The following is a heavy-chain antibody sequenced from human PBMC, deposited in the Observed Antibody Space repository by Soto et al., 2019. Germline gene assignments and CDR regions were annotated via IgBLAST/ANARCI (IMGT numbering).Heavy chain of an antibody. J-gene: IGHJ4*02. Sequence: PSETLSLTCTVSGGSISSSSYYWGWIRQPPGKGLEWIGSIYYSGSTYYNPSLKSRVTISVDTSKNQFSLKLSSVTAADTAVYYCAIGVRLRLVEYFDYWGQGTLVTVSS. D-gene: IGHD5-12*01. CDR3: AIGVRLRLVEYFDY. CDR2: IYYSGST. V-gene: IGHV4-39*01. CDR1: GGSISSSSYY.